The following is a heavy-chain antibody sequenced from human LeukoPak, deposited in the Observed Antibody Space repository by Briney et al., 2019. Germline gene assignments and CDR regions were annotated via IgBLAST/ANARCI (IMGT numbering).Heavy chain of an antibody. CDR2: IYSGGSI. Sequence: GGSLRLSCAASGFTASSNYMSWVRQAPGKGLEWVSVIYSGGSIYYADSVKGRFTISRHNSKNTVYLQMNSLRTEDTAVYYCARDGIAALGAFDIWGQGTMVTVSS. CDR3: ARDGIAALGAFDI. CDR1: GFTASSNY. V-gene: IGHV3-53*04. J-gene: IGHJ3*02. D-gene: IGHD6-13*01.